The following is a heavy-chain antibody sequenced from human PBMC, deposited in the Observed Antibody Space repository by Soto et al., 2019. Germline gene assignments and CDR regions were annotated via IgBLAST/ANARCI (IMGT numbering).Heavy chain of an antibody. Sequence: SETLSLTCAISGFFISSGNYWGWIRKPPWKGLEWIGSIFHGGNTYSNPSLKSRVTISVDMSKNQFSLKLNSVTAADTAVYYCARARWYDAFDVWGQGTVVTVSS. J-gene: IGHJ3*01. CDR1: GFFISSGNY. V-gene: IGHV4-38-2*01. D-gene: IGHD2-15*01. CDR2: IFHGGNT. CDR3: ARARWYDAFDV.